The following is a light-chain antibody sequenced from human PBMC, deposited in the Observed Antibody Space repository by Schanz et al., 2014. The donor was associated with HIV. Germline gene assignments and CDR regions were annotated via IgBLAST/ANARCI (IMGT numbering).Light chain of an antibody. CDR3: CSYVSSSTEV. V-gene: IGLV1-40*01. J-gene: IGLJ1*01. Sequence: QSVLTQPPSVSGAPGQRVTISCTGSSSNIGSVYDVHWYQQLPGTAPKPLIFANSDRPSGVPDRFSGSKSGTSASLAITGLQAEDEADYYCCSYVSSSTEVLGTGTKLT. CDR2: ANS. CDR1: SSNIGSVYD.